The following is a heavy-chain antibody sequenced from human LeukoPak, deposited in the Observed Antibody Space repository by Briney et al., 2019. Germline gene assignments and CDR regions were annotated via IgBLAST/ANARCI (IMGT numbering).Heavy chain of an antibody. J-gene: IGHJ3*02. V-gene: IGHV1-18*01. D-gene: IGHD1-7*01. CDR1: GYTFTSYG. CDR2: ISAYNGNT. CDR3: ARDRSQYNENYVADAFDI. Sequence: ASVKVSCKASGYTFTSYGISWVRQAPGQGLEWMGWISAYNGNTNYAQKLQGRVTMTTDTSTSTAYMELRSLRSDDTAVYYCARDRSQYNENYVADAFDIWGQGTMVTVSS.